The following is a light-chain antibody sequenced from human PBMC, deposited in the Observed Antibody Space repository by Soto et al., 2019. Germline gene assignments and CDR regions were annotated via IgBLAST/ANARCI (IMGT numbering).Light chain of an antibody. CDR3: CSYAGAYTHYV. Sequence: QSALTQPRSVSGSPGQSVTISCTGTSSDVGGYDFVSWYQQHPGKAPKLMMYDVTKRPSGVPDRFSGSKSGNTASLTISGLQAEDEADYSCCSYAGAYTHYVFGTGTKVTVL. CDR2: DVT. J-gene: IGLJ1*01. CDR1: SSDVGGYDF. V-gene: IGLV2-11*01.